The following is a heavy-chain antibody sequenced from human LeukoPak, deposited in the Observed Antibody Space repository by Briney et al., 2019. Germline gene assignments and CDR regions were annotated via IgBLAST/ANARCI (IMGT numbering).Heavy chain of an antibody. CDR3: ARDRVGSSSTEFNY. CDR1: GFTFSIYA. Sequence: PGGSLRLSCAASGFTFSIYAMHWVRQAPGKGLECVSCISRNGGGTSYANSVKGRFSISRDNSKNTLYLQMGSLRAEATAVYYCARDRVGSSSTEFNYWGQGSLVSVYS. D-gene: IGHD6-13*01. V-gene: IGHV3-64*01. CDR2: ISRNGGGT. J-gene: IGHJ4*02.